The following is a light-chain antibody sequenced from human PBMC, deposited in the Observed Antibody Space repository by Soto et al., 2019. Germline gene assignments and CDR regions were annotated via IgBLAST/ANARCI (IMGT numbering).Light chain of an antibody. J-gene: IGKJ3*01. CDR2: DAS. V-gene: IGKV3-11*01. CDR1: QSVSSY. Sequence: EIVLTQSPATLSLSPGERATLSCRASQSVSSYLAWYQQKTGQAPRILIYDASNRTTGIPARFSGSGSGTDFTHPISGREPEDVAAYYCHPRSNLVFTVGPGTKVDIK. CDR3: HPRSNLVFT.